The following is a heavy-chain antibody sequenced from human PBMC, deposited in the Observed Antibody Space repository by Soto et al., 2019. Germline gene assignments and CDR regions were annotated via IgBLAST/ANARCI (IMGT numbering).Heavy chain of an antibody. D-gene: IGHD3-10*01. CDR1: GGSFSGYY. J-gene: IGHJ6*02. CDR3: ARGSTMVRGVINVRKGYYGMDV. CDR2: INHSGST. Sequence: SETLSLTCAVYGGSFSGYYWSWIRQPPGKGLEWSGEINHSGSTNYNPSLKSRVTISVDTSKNQFSLELSSVTAADTAVYYCARGSTMVRGVINVRKGYYGMDVWGQGTTVTVSS. V-gene: IGHV4-34*01.